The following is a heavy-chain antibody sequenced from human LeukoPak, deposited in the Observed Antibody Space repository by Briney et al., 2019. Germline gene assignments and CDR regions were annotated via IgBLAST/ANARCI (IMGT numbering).Heavy chain of an antibody. J-gene: IGHJ5*02. CDR1: GFTFSSYE. Sequence: GGSLRLSCAASGFTFSSYEMNWVRQAPGKGLEWVSYISSSGSTIYYADSVKGRFTISRDNAKNSLYLQMNSLRAEDTAVYYCARLLDSSSRDNWFDPWGQGTLVTGSS. CDR2: ISSSGSTI. D-gene: IGHD6-6*01. CDR3: ARLLDSSSRDNWFDP. V-gene: IGHV3-48*03.